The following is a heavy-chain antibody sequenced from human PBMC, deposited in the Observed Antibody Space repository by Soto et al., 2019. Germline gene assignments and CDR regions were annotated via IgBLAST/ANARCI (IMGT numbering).Heavy chain of an antibody. J-gene: IGHJ5*02. CDR1: GFTFSSYA. V-gene: IGHV3-23*01. D-gene: IGHD2-21*02. CDR3: AKDAEEPYCGGDCWGNWFDP. Sequence: QPGGSLRLSCAASGFTFSSYAMSWVRQAPGKGLEWVSAISGSGGSTYYADSVKGRFTISRDNSKNTLYLQMNSLRAEDTAVYYCAKDAEEPYCGGDCWGNWFDPWGQGTLVTVSS. CDR2: ISGSGGST.